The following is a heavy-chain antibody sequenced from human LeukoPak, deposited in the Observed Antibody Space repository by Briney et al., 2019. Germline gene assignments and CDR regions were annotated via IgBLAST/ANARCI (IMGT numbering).Heavy chain of an antibody. CDR1: GGSISSGYYY. J-gene: IGHJ3*02. CDR3: ARRTNGFDI. Sequence: SETLSLTCTVSGGSISSGYYYWDWIRPPAGKGLEWIGRIYTSGGTNYNPSLKSRVTISLDTSKNQCSLKLTSVTAADAAVYYCARRTNGFDIWGQGTMVTVSS. V-gene: IGHV4-61*02. CDR2: IYTSGGT. D-gene: IGHD3/OR15-3a*01.